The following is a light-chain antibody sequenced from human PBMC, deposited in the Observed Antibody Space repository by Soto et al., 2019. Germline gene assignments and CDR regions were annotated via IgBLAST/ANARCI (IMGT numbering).Light chain of an antibody. J-gene: IGKJ5*01. Sequence: IQLTQSPSSLSASVGDRVTITCRASQGISSYLAWYQQKPGKAPKLLIYAASTLQSGVPSRFSGSGSGTDLTLTISSLQPEDFATYYCQQLNSYPWITFGQGTRLEIK. CDR1: QGISSY. CDR2: AAS. CDR3: QQLNSYPWIT. V-gene: IGKV1-9*01.